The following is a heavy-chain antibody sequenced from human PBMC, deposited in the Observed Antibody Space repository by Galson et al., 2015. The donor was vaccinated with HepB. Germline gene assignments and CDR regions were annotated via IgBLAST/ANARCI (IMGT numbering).Heavy chain of an antibody. CDR1: GDSLSGFY. CDR2: VYSSGQT. CDR3: ARNGISNNWHSFDY. J-gene: IGHJ4*02. V-gene: IGHV4-4*07. Sequence: TLSLTCTVSGDSLSGFYWSWLRQPAGQGLEWLGRVYSSGQTTYNPSFKTRTTMSVDKSRNQFSLNLTSVTAADTAVYFCARNGISNNWHSFDYWGPGTLVGVSS. D-gene: IGHD1-1*01.